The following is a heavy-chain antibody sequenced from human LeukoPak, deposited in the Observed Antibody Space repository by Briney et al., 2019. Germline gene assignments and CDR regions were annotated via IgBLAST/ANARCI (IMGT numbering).Heavy chain of an antibody. CDR1: GFTFSSNY. CDR3: AMEYSSSSAEYFQH. Sequence: GGSLRLSCAASGFTFSSNYMSWVRQAPGKGLEWVSVIYSGGSTYYADSVKGRSTISRDNSKNTLYLQMNSLRAEDTAVYYCAMEYSSSSAEYFQHWGQGTLVTVSS. CDR2: IYSGGST. V-gene: IGHV3-53*01. D-gene: IGHD6-6*01. J-gene: IGHJ1*01.